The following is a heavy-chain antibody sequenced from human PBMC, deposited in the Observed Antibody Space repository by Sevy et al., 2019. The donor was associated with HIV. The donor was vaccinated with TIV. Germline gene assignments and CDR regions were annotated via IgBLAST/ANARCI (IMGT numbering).Heavy chain of an antibody. Sequence: SETLSLTCTVSGDSVSSGNYYWSWIRQPPGKGLEWIGYNFYSWSTTYNPSLKSRVTISVDTSKNQFSLKLSSVTAADTAVYYCAGAAPGYYYAMDVWGQGTTVTVSS. CDR1: GDSVSSGNYY. CDR2: NFYSWST. V-gene: IGHV4-61*01. D-gene: IGHD6-13*01. J-gene: IGHJ6*02. CDR3: AGAAPGYYYAMDV.